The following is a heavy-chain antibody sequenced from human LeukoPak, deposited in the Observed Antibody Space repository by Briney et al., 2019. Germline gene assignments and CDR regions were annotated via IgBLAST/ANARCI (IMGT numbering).Heavy chain of an antibody. CDR3: TREGTTVTHFDY. V-gene: IGHV4-59*01. J-gene: IGHJ4*02. D-gene: IGHD4-11*01. CDR2: IYSSGST. Sequence: KASETLSLTCTLSGGSISGYYWSWIRQPPGKGLEWIGYIYSSGSTNYNPSLKSRVTISIDTSKNQFSLKLSSVTAADTVVYYCTREGTTVTHFDYWGQGTLVTVSS. CDR1: GGSISGYY.